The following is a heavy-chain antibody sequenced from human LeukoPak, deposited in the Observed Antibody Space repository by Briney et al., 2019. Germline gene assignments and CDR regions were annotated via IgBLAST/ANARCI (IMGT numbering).Heavy chain of an antibody. CDR2: INQDGSVK. Sequence: GGSMRLSCAASGFTFSSHWMNWVRQAPGKGLEWVANINQDGSVKYYVDSVKGRFTISRDNAKNSLYLQMNSLRAEDTAVYYCARRDVATAGDYSYYYMDVWGKGTTVTVSS. V-gene: IGHV3-7*01. CDR3: ARRDVATAGDYSYYYMDV. D-gene: IGHD6-13*01. J-gene: IGHJ6*03. CDR1: GFTFSSHW.